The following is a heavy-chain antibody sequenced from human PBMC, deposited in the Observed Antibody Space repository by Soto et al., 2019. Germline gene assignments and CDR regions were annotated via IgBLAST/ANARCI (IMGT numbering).Heavy chain of an antibody. CDR3: ARPSNPMVRGVSFDY. CDR1: GGSFSGYY. V-gene: IGHV4-34*01. Sequence: SETLSLTCAVYGGSFSGYYWSWIRQPPGKGLEWIGEINHSGSTNYNPPLKSRVTISVDTSKNQFSLKLSSVTAADTAVYYCARPSNPMVRGVSFDYWGQGTLVTVSS. CDR2: INHSGST. J-gene: IGHJ4*02. D-gene: IGHD3-10*01.